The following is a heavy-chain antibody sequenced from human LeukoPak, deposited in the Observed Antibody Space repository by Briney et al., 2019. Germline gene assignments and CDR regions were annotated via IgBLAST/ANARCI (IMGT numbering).Heavy chain of an antibody. J-gene: IGHJ4*02. D-gene: IGHD5-12*01. CDR3: AREGNSGYDFDY. V-gene: IGHV4-59*01. CDR1: GGSISSYC. CDR2: IYYSGST. Sequence: PSETLSLTCTVSGGSISSYCWSWIRQPPGKGLEWIGYIYYSGSTNYNPSLKSRVTISVDTSKNQFSLKLSSVTAADTAVYYCAREGNSGYDFDYWGQGTLVTVSS.